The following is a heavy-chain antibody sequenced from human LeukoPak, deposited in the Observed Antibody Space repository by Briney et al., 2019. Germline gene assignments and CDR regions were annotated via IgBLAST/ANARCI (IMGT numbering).Heavy chain of an antibody. CDR2: ISAYNGNT. V-gene: IGHV1-18*01. CDR1: GYTFTSYG. CDR3: ARDRSPFISSLALDFDY. Sequence: ASVKVSCKASGYTFTSYGISWVRQAPGQGLEWMGWISAYNGNTNYAQKLQGRVTMTTDTSTSTAYMELRSLTSDATAVYYCARDRSPFISSLALDFDYWGQGTLVTVSS. J-gene: IGHJ4*02. D-gene: IGHD6-6*01.